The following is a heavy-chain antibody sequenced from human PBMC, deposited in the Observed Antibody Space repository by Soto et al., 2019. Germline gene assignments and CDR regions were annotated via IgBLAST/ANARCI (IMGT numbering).Heavy chain of an antibody. CDR3: ARDDEYSGNGMDV. D-gene: IGHD3-10*01. V-gene: IGHV3-33*01. CDR2: ILNDGSNR. Sequence: QVQLVESGGGVVQPGRSLRLSCAASEFTFSNYGMHWVRQAPGKGLEWVAVILNDGSNRYHADSVKDRFTISRDNSKNRLYSQMTSLSPEDAAVYFCARDDEYSGNGMDVWGHGTTVTVS. J-gene: IGHJ6*02. CDR1: EFTFSNYG.